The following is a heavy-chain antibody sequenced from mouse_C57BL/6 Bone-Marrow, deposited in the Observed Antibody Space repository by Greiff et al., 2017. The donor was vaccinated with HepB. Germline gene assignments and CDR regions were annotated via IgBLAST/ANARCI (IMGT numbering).Heavy chain of an antibody. CDR1: GYTFTSYW. CDR2: IDPSDSYT. V-gene: IGHV1-69*01. J-gene: IGHJ4*01. D-gene: IGHD2-5*01. Sequence: QVQLQQPGAELVMPGASVKLSCKASGYTFTSYWMHWVKQRPGQGLEWIGEIDPSDSYTNYNQKFKGKSTLTVDKSSSTAYMQLSSLTSEDSAVYYCARDYYSNPYYAMDYWGQGTSVTVSS. CDR3: ARDYYSNPYYAMDY.